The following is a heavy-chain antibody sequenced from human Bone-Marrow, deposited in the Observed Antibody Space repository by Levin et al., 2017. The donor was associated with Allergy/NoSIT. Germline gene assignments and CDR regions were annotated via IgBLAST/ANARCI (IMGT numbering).Heavy chain of an antibody. CDR3: VRSQGRNGRSYYYYGMDV. Sequence: GESLKISCTASGFTFNIYDMSWVRQAPRRGLEWVSSLSGRSDYTYYADSVKGRFTISRDNSKNSLYPQMKNLRADDTDVYYCVRSQGRNGRSYYYYGMDVWGRGTTVTVSS. CDR2: LSGRSDYT. J-gene: IGHJ6*02. V-gene: IGHV3-21*04. CDR1: GFTFNIYD. D-gene: IGHD1-1*01.